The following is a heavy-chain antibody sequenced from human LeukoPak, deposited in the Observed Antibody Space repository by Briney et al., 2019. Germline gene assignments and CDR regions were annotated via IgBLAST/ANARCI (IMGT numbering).Heavy chain of an antibody. CDR2: INHSGST. J-gene: IGHJ4*02. D-gene: IGHD5-18*01. CDR1: GGSFSGYY. Sequence: ASETLSLTCAVYGGSFSGYYWSWIRQPPGEGLEWIGEINHSGSTNYNPPLKSRVTISVDTSKNQFSLKLSSVTAADTAVYYCARGPPRWIQLWLRFDYWGQGTLVTVSS. V-gene: IGHV4-34*01. CDR3: ARGPPRWIQLWLRFDY.